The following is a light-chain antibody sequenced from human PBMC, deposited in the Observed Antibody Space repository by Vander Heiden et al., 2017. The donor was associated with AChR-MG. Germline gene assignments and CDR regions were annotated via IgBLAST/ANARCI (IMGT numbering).Light chain of an antibody. CDR1: QSVSSN. CDR3: QQYNNWPPLT. J-gene: IGKJ4*01. V-gene: IGKV3-15*01. CDR2: GAS. Sequence: IVMTQSPATLSVSPGERATLSCRGSQSVSSNLAWCQQKPAQTPRLLIYGASTRATGIPARFSGSGSGTEFTLTISSLQSEDFAVYDCQQYNNWPPLTFGGGTKVEIK.